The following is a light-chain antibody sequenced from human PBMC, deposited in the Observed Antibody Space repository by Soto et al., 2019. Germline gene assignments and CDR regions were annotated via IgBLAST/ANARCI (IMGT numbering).Light chain of an antibody. V-gene: IGLV2-23*01. CDR3: CSYAYTNSLL. CDR1: SSDVGTYNR. J-gene: IGLJ2*01. CDR2: EDT. Sequence: QSALTQPASVSGSPGQSITISCTRTSSDVGTYNRVSWYQHHPGKAPKLMIYEDTKRPAGLSGRFSGSKSGNTASLTISGLQPEDEAAYYCCSYAYTNSLLFGGGTKVTVL.